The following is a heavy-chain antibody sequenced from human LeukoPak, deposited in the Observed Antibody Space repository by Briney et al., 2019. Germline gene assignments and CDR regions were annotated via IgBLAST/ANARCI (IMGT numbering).Heavy chain of an antibody. Sequence: GASVKVSCKASGYTFTGYYMHWVRQAPGQGLEWMGWISAYNGNTNYAQKLQGRVTMTTDTSTGTAYMELRSLRSDDTAVYYCARDTAMGIAVANDAFDIWGQGTMVTVSS. CDR1: GYTFTGYY. V-gene: IGHV1-18*04. CDR3: ARDTAMGIAVANDAFDI. D-gene: IGHD6-19*01. CDR2: ISAYNGNT. J-gene: IGHJ3*02.